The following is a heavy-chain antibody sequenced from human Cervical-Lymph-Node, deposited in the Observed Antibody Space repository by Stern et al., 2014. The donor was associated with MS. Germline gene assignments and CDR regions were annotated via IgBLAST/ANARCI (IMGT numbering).Heavy chain of an antibody. CDR1: GGSFKSYA. D-gene: IGHD3-10*01. V-gene: IGHV1-69*01. CDR2: IVPMFAKA. J-gene: IGHJ5*02. Sequence: MQLVESGAEVKKPGSSVRVSCKASGGSFKSYAFNWLRQAPGQGLGWMGDIVPMFAKANYAQKFQGRVTVTADEATNTVYMELSFLTSEDTAVYYCARERSIHYPAFAPWGQGTLVTVSS. CDR3: ARERSIHYPAFAP.